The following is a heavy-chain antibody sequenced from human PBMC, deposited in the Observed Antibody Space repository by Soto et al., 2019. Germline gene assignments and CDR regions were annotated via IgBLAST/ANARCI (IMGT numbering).Heavy chain of an antibody. V-gene: IGHV4-4*02. J-gene: IGHJ6*02. CDR2: IFHSGNT. Sequence: QVQLQFSGPGLVKPSGTLSLTCAVSSGSIDTTNWWSWVRQPPGKGLEWIGEIFHSGNTYYNPSLASRVTISVETSKNQFSLNLRSVTAADTAVYYCPRRTWGMDVWGQGTTVTVSS. CDR3: PRRTWGMDV. CDR1: SGSIDTTNW. D-gene: IGHD2-8*01.